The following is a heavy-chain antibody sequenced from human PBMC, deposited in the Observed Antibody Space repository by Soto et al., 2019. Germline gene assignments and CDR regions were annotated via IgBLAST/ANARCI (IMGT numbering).Heavy chain of an antibody. D-gene: IGHD3-10*01. CDR3: ARVRFGELV. V-gene: IGHV3-23*01. CDR1: GFTFSSYA. CDR2: IGVGGGDR. Sequence: EVQLLECGGGLVQPGGSLRLSCAASGFTFSSYAMSWVRQAPGKGLEWVSIIGVGGGDRYYPESVKGRFTISRDNSRDTLYLEMNSLRDEDMAVYYCARVRFGELVWGQGTLVTVSS. J-gene: IGHJ4*02.